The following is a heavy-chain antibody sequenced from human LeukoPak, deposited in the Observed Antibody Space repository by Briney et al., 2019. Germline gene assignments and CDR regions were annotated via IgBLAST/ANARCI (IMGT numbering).Heavy chain of an antibody. D-gene: IGHD1-14*01. J-gene: IGHJ4*02. V-gene: IGHV1-2*02. CDR2: INPNSGGT. CDR3: AKLPGSTGKGIRDY. Sequence: GASVKVSCKASGYTFTGYYMHWVRQAPGQGLEWMGWINPNSGGTNYAQKFQGRVTMTRDTSISTAYMELSRLRSDDTAVYYCAKLPGSTGKGIRDYWGQGTLVTVSS. CDR1: GYTFTGYY.